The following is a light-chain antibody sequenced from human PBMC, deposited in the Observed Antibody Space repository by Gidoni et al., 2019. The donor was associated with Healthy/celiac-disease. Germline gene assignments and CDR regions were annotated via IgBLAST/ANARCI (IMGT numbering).Light chain of an antibody. J-gene: IGLJ3*02. Sequence: QSALTQPASVSGSPGQSITISCTGTSSDVGGYNYFSWYQHHPGKAPKLMIYDVSNRPSRVSNRFSGSKSGNTASLTISGLQAEDEADYDCSSYTSSSTWVFGGGTKLTVL. CDR3: SSYTSSSTWV. CDR2: DVS. V-gene: IGLV2-14*03. CDR1: SSDVGGYNY.